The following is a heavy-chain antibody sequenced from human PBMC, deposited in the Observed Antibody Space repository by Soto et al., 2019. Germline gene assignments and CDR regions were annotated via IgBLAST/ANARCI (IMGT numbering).Heavy chain of an antibody. D-gene: IGHD3-3*01. V-gene: IGHV3-7*01. Sequence: PGGSLRLSCAASGFTFSSYWMSWVRQAPGKGLEWVANIKQDGSEKYYVDSVKGRFTISRDNAKNSLYLQMNSLRAEDTAVYYCAREFRRGRLLFARVSPRGARFDPWGQGTLVTVSS. J-gene: IGHJ5*02. CDR1: GFTFSSYW. CDR2: IKQDGSEK. CDR3: AREFRRGRLLFARVSPRGARFDP.